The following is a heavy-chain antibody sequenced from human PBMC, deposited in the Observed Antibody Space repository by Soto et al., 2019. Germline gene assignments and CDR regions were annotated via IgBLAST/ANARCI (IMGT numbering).Heavy chain of an antibody. J-gene: IGHJ6*03. Sequence: SGPTLVNHTQTLTLTCTFSGFSLSTSGVGVGWIRQPPGKALEWLALIYWDDDKRYSPSLKSRLTTAKDTSKNQVVLTMTNMDPVDTATYYCAHIGRDRSSWYGDYYYYYMDVWGKGTTVTVSS. CDR1: GFSLSTSGVG. D-gene: IGHD6-13*01. CDR3: AHIGRDRSSWYGDYYYYYMDV. V-gene: IGHV2-5*02. CDR2: IYWDDDK.